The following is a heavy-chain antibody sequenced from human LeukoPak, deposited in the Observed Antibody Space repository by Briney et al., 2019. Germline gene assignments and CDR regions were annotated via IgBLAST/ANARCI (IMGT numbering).Heavy chain of an antibody. V-gene: IGHV4-59*01. D-gene: IGHD5-24*01. Sequence: PSETLSLTCTVSGGSISSYYWSWIRQPPGKGLEWIGYIYYSGSTNYNPSLKSRVTISVDTSKNQFSLKLSSVTAADTAVYYCAREMATNGGAFDIWGQGTMVTVSS. CDR3: AREMATNGGAFDI. CDR2: IYYSGST. J-gene: IGHJ3*02. CDR1: GGSISSYY.